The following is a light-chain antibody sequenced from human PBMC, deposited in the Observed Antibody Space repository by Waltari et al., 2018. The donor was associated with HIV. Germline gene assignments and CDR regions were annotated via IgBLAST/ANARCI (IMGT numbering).Light chain of an antibody. Sequence: QSALTQPRSVSESPGQSVTISCTGTSSDVGAYNYVSWYQQHPGRAPYFIIYNVSERPSWSQDRFAGSKSGITASLTISGLQAEDEADYYCSSYAGTSNFVLFGGGTKLTVL. CDR1: SSDVGAYNY. CDR3: SSYAGTSNFVL. J-gene: IGLJ2*01. CDR2: NVS. V-gene: IGLV2-11*01.